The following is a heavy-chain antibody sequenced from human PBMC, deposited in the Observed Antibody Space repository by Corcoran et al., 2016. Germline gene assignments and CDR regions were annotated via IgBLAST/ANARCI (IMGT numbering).Heavy chain of an antibody. J-gene: IGHJ5*02. V-gene: IGHV1-2*02. Sequence: QVQLVQSGAEVKKPGASVKVSCKASGYTFTGYYMHWVRQAPGQGLEWMGWINPNSGGTNYVQKFQGRVTMTRDTSISTAYMELSRLRSDDTAVDYCAGGREQRRAWGDHLDPWGQGTLVTVSS. D-gene: IGHD3-16*01. CDR2: INPNSGGT. CDR1: GYTFTGYY. CDR3: AGGREQRRAWGDHLDP.